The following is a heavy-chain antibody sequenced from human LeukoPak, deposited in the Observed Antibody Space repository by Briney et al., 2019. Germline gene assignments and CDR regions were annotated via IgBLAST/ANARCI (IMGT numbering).Heavy chain of an antibody. V-gene: IGHV3-74*01. CDR3: AKDRTRQAY. Sequence: GGSLRLSCAASGFTFSSYWMHWVRQAPGKGLVWVSHINTDGRSTGHADSVKGRFTISRDNAKNSLYLQMNSLRAEDTAVYYCAKDRTRQAYWGQGTLVTVSS. D-gene: IGHD3-3*01. CDR2: INTDGRST. J-gene: IGHJ4*02. CDR1: GFTFSSYW.